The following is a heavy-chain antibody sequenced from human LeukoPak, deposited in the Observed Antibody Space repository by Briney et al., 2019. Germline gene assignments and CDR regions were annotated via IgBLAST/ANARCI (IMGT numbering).Heavy chain of an antibody. CDR3: ARRAKLDN. Sequence: GGSLRLSCAASGFTFGSDWMRWVRRAPGRGLECVATIKQDRTEKDYVESVKGRFAIPRDNAMNSLYLQMNGQRAEETAVYYCARRAKLDNWGQGTLVTVSP. V-gene: IGHV3-7*04. CDR1: GFTFGSDW. CDR2: IKQDRTEK. J-gene: IGHJ4*02.